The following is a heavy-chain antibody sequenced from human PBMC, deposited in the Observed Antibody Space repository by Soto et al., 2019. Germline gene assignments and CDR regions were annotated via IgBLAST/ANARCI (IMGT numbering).Heavy chain of an antibody. CDR2: IWYDGSNK. V-gene: IGHV3-33*01. J-gene: IGHJ6*02. Sequence: GSLRLSCAASGFTFSSYGMHWVRQAPGKGLEWVAVIWYDGSNKYYADSVKGRFTISRDNSKNTLYLQMNSLRAEDTAVYYCARGSITIFGVVKGGMDVWGQGTTVTVSS. CDR3: ARGSITIFGVVKGGMDV. D-gene: IGHD3-3*01. CDR1: GFTFSSYG.